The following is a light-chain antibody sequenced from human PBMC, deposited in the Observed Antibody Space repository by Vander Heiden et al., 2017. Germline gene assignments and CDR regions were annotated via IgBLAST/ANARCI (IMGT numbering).Light chain of an antibody. J-gene: IGLJ2*01. CDR2: DVS. V-gene: IGLV2-14*01. CDR1: SSDVGGYNY. CDR3: SSYTSSSTRV. Sequence: SALTQPAPVSGPPGQSITISCTGTSSDVGGYNYVSWYQQHPGKAPKLMIYDVSNRPSGVSNRFSGSKSGNTASLTISGLQAEDEADYYCSSYTSSSTRVFGGGTKLTVL.